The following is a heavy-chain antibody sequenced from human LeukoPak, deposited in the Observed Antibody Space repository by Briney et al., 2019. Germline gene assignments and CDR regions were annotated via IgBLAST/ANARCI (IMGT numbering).Heavy chain of an antibody. CDR1: GYTFTSYG. V-gene: IGHV1-18*01. CDR3: ARPRDYYDSRGPGYYFDY. D-gene: IGHD3-22*01. Sequence: ASVKVSCKASGYTFTSYGISWVRQAPGQGREWMGWSSAYNGNTNYAQKLQGRVTMTTDTSTSTAYMELRSLRSDDTAVYYCARPRDYYDSRGPGYYFDYWGQGTLVTVSS. CDR2: SSAYNGNT. J-gene: IGHJ4*02.